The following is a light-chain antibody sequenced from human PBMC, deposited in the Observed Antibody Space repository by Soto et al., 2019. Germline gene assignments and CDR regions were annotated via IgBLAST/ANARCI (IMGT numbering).Light chain of an antibody. CDR3: QQRPNWPLT. CDR2: DAS. V-gene: IGKV3-11*01. CDR1: QSISSH. J-gene: IGKJ4*01. Sequence: EIVLTQSPATLSVSPGEGATLSCRASQSISSHLAWYQQKPGQAPRLLMYDASNRATGIPARFSGSGSGTDFTLTISSLAPEDFAVYYCQQRPNWPLTFGGGTKVEIK.